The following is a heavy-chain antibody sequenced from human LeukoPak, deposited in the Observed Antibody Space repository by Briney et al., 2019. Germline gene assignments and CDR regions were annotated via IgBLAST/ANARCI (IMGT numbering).Heavy chain of an antibody. CDR1: GFTFTNYS. Sequence: GGSLRLSCAASGFTFTNYSMHCGRQAPGMGLVWVSRLPPDELDIIYAHSVKGRFTVSRDNAKNTVYLQMNNLRAEDAAVYYCVGTIAYRGRVYWGQGALVTVSS. J-gene: IGHJ4*02. CDR3: VGTIAYRGRVY. CDR2: LPPDELDI. D-gene: IGHD2-21*01. V-gene: IGHV3-74*01.